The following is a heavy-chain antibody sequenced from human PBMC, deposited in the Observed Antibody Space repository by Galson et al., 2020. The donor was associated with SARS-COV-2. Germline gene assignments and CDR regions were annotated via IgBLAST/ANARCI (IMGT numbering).Heavy chain of an antibody. CDR2: IYYSGST. CDR3: ARPHGLGYFDL. CDR1: GGSISSSSYY. Sequence: SETLSLTCTVSGGSISSSSYYWGWIRQPPGKGLEWIGSIYYSGSTYYNPSLKSRVTISVDTSKNQFSLKLSSVTAADTAVYYCARPHGLGYFDLWGRGTLVTVSS. J-gene: IGHJ2*01. V-gene: IGHV4-39*01.